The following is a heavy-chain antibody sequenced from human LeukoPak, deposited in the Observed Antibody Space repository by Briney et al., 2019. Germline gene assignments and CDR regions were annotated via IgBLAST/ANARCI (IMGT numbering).Heavy chain of an antibody. J-gene: IGHJ6*02. V-gene: IGHV4-4*02. CDR3: ATLRESPRAHYYYYGMDV. Sequence: PSGTLSLTCAVSGGSISSSNWWSWVRQPPGKGLEWIGEIYHSGSTNYNPSLKSRVTISVDTSKNQFSLKLSSVTAADTAVYYCATLRESPRAHYYYYGMDVWGQGTTVTVSS. CDR1: GGSISSSNW. CDR2: IYHSGST.